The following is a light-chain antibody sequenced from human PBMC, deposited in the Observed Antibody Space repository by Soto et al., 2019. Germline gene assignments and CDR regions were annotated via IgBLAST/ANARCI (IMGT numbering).Light chain of an antibody. CDR1: QSISGW. V-gene: IGKV1-5*03. Sequence: DIQMTHSPSTLSASVGSRVTITCRASQSISGWLAWYKLKPGKAPELLIFKASSLKSGVPSRLSGSGSGTEFTLTISSLKPDDFATYYCQQYSSYWTFGHGTKVDIK. CDR3: QQYSSYWT. J-gene: IGKJ1*01. CDR2: KAS.